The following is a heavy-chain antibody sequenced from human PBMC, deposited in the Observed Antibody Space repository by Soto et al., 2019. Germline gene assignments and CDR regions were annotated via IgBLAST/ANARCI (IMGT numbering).Heavy chain of an antibody. V-gene: IGHV3-48*02. Sequence: EVQLVESGGGLVQPGGSVRLACAASGFPFSSYNMNWVRQAPGKGLEWVSYISISSLTIYYADSVRGRFTISRDNAKNSLYLQMNNLRDEDTAVYYCARVVVDSGKSFEPWGQVTLVTVSS. CDR2: ISISSLTI. CDR3: ARVVVDSGKSFEP. D-gene: IGHD1-26*01. CDR1: GFPFSSYN. J-gene: IGHJ5*02.